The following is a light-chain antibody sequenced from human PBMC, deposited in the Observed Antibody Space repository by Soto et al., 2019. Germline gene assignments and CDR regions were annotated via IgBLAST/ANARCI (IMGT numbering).Light chain of an antibody. CDR3: CSYAGSYTLYV. CDR2: DVS. Sequence: QSVLTQPRSVSGSPGQSVTISCTGSSSDVGGYNYVSWYQQHPGKAPKRMIYDVSKRPSGVPDRFSGSKSGNTASLTISGLQAEDEADYYCCSYAGSYTLYVFGTGTKV. CDR1: SSDVGGYNY. V-gene: IGLV2-11*01. J-gene: IGLJ1*01.